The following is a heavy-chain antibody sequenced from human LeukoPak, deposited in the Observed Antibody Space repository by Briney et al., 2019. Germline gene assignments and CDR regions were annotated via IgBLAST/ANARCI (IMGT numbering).Heavy chain of an antibody. CDR3: AKDYGYSSSWYDY. V-gene: IGHV3-9*01. CDR1: GFTFDDYV. J-gene: IGHJ4*02. D-gene: IGHD6-13*01. CDR2: ISWNSASV. Sequence: GGSLRLSCEASGFTFDDYVMHWVRQAPGKGLEWVSTISWNSASVGYVDSVKGRFTISRDNAKKTLYLQMNSLRPEDTALYYCAKDYGYSSSWYDYWGQGTLVTVSS.